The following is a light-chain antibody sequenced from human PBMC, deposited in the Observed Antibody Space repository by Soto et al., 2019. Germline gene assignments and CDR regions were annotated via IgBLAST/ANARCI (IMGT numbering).Light chain of an antibody. CDR2: GAS. V-gene: IGKV3-20*01. J-gene: IGKJ3*01. Sequence: EIVLTQSPGTLYLSPGERATLSCRASQSVSSSYLAWYQQKPGQAPRLLIYGASSRATGIPDRFSGSGSGTDFTLTISRLEPEDFAVYYCQQYGSTPFTVGPGTKVDI. CDR3: QQYGSTPFT. CDR1: QSVSSSY.